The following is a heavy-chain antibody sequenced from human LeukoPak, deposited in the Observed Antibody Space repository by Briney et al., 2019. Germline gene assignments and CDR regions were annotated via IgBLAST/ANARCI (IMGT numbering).Heavy chain of an antibody. CDR1: GGSMSSYY. CDR3: ARGQVAYDY. J-gene: IGHJ4*02. Sequence: SETLSLTCTVSGGSMSSYYWSFIRQPAGKGLEWIGRIHTSGTTYYNPSLKSRVTMSVDTSKNQFSLKLSSVTAADTAVYYCARGQVAYDYWGQGTLVTVSS. CDR2: IHTSGTT. V-gene: IGHV4-4*07. D-gene: IGHD2-21*01.